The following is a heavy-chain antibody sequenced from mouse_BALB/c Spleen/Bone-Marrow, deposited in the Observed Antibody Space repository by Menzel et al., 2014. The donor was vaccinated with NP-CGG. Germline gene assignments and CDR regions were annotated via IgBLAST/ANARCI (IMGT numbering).Heavy chain of an antibody. V-gene: IGHV5-12-2*01. CDR3: TRHGGGPDYFDY. CDR1: GFTFSSYS. J-gene: IGHJ2*01. CDR2: ITIGGAGT. Sequence: VQLKESGGGIVQPGGSLKLSCAASGFTFSSYSMSWVRQTPDRRLEWVAYITIGGAGTYYADTVKGRSTISRDNAKNTLYLQMSSLKSEDTAMYYCTRHGGGPDYFDYWGHGTTLTVSS.